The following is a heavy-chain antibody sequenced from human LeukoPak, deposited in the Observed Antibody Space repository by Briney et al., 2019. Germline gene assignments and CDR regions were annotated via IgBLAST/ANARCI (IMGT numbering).Heavy chain of an antibody. Sequence: PGGSLRLSCAASGFTFSSYCMHCVRQAPGKGLEWVAVISYDGSNKYYADSVKGRFTISRDNSKNTLYMQMNSLRAEDTAVYYCAKDYYDSSDFFDYWGQGTLVTVSS. CDR2: ISYDGSNK. J-gene: IGHJ4*02. D-gene: IGHD3-22*01. V-gene: IGHV3-30*18. CDR1: GFTFSSYC. CDR3: AKDYYDSSDFFDY.